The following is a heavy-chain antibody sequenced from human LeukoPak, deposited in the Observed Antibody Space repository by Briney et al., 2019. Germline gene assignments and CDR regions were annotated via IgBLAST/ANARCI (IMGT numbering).Heavy chain of an antibody. D-gene: IGHD4-17*01. V-gene: IGHV5-51*01. J-gene: IGHJ4*02. CDR3: ARHPQQYGDYLSAYYFDY. CDR1: GYSFTSFW. Sequence: GESLKISCKGSGYSFTSFWIGWVRQMPGKGLEWMGLIYPGDSDTRYSPSFQGQVTISADKSISTAYLQWSSLKASDTAMYYCARHPQQYGDYLSAYYFDYWGQGTLVTVSS. CDR2: IYPGDSDT.